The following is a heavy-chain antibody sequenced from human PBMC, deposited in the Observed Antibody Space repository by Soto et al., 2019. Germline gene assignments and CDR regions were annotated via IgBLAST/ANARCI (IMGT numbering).Heavy chain of an antibody. CDR1: GGSISNYY. Sequence: SETLSLTCAVSGGSISNYYWTWIRQSPGKGLEWIGFIYSSGNTKYNPSLTSRATISLDTSKSHFSLRLTSVTAADTAVYYCARRHVVVVSAKRGDAFDIWGQGTMVTVSS. D-gene: IGHD2-15*01. J-gene: IGHJ3*02. CDR2: IYSSGNT. V-gene: IGHV4-59*08. CDR3: ARRHVVVVSAKRGDAFDI.